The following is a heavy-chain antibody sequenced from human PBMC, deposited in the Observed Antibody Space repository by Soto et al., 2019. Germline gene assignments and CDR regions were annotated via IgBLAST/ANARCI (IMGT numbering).Heavy chain of an antibody. Sequence: EVQLLESGGGLVQPGGSLRLSCAASGFTFSSYAMSWVRQAPGKGLEWVSAISGSGGSTYYADSGKGRFTISRDNSKNTLYLQMNSLRAEDTAVYYCAKADYYESSGYSYVGGYWGQGTLVTVSS. CDR3: AKADYYESSGYSYVGGY. CDR1: GFTFSSYA. CDR2: ISGSGGST. V-gene: IGHV3-23*01. D-gene: IGHD3-22*01. J-gene: IGHJ4*02.